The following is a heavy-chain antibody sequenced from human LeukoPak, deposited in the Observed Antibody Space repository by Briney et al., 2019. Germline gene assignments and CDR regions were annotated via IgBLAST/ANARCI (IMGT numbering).Heavy chain of an antibody. CDR1: GGSIGSSSYY. CDR3: VSGYPRYWFDP. Sequence: PSETLSLTCTVSGGSIGSSSYYWGWIRQPPGKGLEWIGSIYYSGSTYYNPSLKSRVTISVDTSKNQFSLKLSSVTAADTAVYYCVSGYPRYWFDPWGQGTLVTVSS. D-gene: IGHD3-22*01. J-gene: IGHJ5*02. CDR2: IYYSGST. V-gene: IGHV4-39*01.